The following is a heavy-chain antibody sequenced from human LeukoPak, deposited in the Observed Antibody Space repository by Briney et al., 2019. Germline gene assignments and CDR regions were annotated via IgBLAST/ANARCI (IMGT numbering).Heavy chain of an antibody. J-gene: IGHJ3*02. CDR3: ARLHCSGGTCYPADAFDI. CDR2: IDPSDSYT. CDR1: GSSFTSYW. D-gene: IGHD2-15*01. V-gene: IGHV5-10-1*01. Sequence: GESLKISCKGSGSSFTSYWISWVRQMPGKGLEWMGRIDPSDSYTNYSPSFQGHVTISADKSISTAYLQWSSLKASDTAMYYCARLHCSGGTCYPADAFDIWGQGTMVTVSS.